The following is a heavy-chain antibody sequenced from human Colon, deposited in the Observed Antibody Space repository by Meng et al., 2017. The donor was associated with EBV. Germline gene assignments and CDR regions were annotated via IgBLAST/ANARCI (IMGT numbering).Heavy chain of an antibody. J-gene: IGHJ5*02. D-gene: IGHD3-10*01. CDR1: GGSLSGSY. CDR2: INHSGSI. V-gene: IGHV4-34*01. Sequence: VQAQKWGAGPVKASVNLSLTCGVYGGSLSGSYWSWIRQTTGKGLEWIGEINHSGSINYNPSLRSRVTISVNSSNNQFSLRLSSVTAADTAVYYCARASYGSGSPLGESWFDPWGQGTLVTVSS. CDR3: ARASYGSGSPLGESWFDP.